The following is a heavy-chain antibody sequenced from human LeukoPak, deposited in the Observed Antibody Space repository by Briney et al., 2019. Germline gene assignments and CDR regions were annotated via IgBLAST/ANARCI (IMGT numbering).Heavy chain of an antibody. CDR2: FDPEGGET. D-gene: IGHD3-22*01. Sequence: GASVKVSCKVSGYTLTELSMHWVRQAPGKGLEWMGGFDPEGGETIYAQKFQGRVTMTEDASTDTAYMELSSLRSEDTAVYYCATDPLHYYDSSGYLTSLDYWGQGTLVTVSS. CDR3: ATDPLHYYDSSGYLTSLDY. J-gene: IGHJ4*02. CDR1: GYTLTELS. V-gene: IGHV1-24*01.